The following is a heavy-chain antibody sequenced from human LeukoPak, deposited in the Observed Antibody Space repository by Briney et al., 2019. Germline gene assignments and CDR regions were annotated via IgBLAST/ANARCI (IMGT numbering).Heavy chain of an antibody. CDR2: ISAYNGNT. CDR1: GYIFTSFD. CDR3: ARDPKYYDSSGYYFFDY. Sequence: ASVKVSCKASGYIFTSFDLSWVRQAPGQGLEWMGWISAYNGNTNYAQKLQGRVTMTTDTSTSTAYMELRSLRSDDTAVYYCARDPKYYDSSGYYFFDYWGQGTLVTVSS. V-gene: IGHV1-18*01. J-gene: IGHJ4*02. D-gene: IGHD3-22*01.